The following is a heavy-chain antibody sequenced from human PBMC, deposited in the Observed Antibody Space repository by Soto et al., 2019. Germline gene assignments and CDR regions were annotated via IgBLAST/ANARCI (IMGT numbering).Heavy chain of an antibody. CDR1: GASISGFY. Sequence: SETLSLTCTVSGASISGFYWSWIRKSAGKGLEWIGRIYATGTTDYNPSLKSRVVMSVDTSKKQFSLKLRSVTAADTAVYYCVRDGTKTLRDWFDPWGQGISVTVSS. CDR2: IYATGTT. V-gene: IGHV4-4*07. CDR3: VRDGTKTLRDWFDP. J-gene: IGHJ5*02. D-gene: IGHD1-1*01.